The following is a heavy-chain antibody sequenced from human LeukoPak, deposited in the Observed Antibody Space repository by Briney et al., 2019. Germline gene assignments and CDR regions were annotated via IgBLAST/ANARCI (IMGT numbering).Heavy chain of an antibody. Sequence: ASVKVSCKVSGYTLTELSMHWVRQAPGKGLEWMGGFDPEDGETIYAQKFQGRVTMTEDTSTDTAYMELSSLRSEDTAVYYYATDTSSGYYPPGAFDIWGQGTMVTVSS. CDR1: GYTLTELS. V-gene: IGHV1-24*01. CDR3: ATDTSSGYYPPGAFDI. J-gene: IGHJ3*02. CDR2: FDPEDGET. D-gene: IGHD3-22*01.